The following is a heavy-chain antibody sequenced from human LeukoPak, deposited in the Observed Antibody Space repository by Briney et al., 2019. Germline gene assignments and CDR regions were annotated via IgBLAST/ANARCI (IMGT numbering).Heavy chain of an antibody. V-gene: IGHV4-34*01. CDR3: SATRGGYYYCGLEV. J-gene: IGHJ6*02. D-gene: IGHD3-10*01. CDR1: GGSFSGYY. Sequence: SETLSLTCAVYGGSFSGYYWSWIRQSPGKGLEWIGEINHSGSTNYNPSLKSRVTISVDTSKNQFSMRLRSVTAADTAVYYCSATRGGYYYCGLEVWGRGTPVTVSS. CDR2: INHSGST.